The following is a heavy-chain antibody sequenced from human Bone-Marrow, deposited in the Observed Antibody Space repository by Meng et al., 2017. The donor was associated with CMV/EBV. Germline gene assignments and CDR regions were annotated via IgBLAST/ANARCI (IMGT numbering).Heavy chain of an antibody. Sequence: GESLKISCAASGFTFSSYWMSWVRQAPGKGLEWVSSISSSSSYIYYADSVKGRFTISRDNAKNSLYLQMNSLRAEDTAVYYCARGRYSSSWYVSGSYYYYYYGMDVWGQGTTVTVSS. CDR2: ISSSSSYI. V-gene: IGHV3-21*01. D-gene: IGHD6-13*01. CDR1: GFTFSSYW. CDR3: ARGRYSSSWYVSGSYYYYYYGMDV. J-gene: IGHJ6*02.